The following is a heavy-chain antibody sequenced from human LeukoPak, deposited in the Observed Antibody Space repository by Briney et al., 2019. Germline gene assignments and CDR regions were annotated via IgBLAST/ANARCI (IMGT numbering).Heavy chain of an antibody. CDR1: GFSLSTSGVG. V-gene: IGHV2-5*02. CDR2: IYWDDDE. D-gene: IGHD6-13*01. J-gene: IGHJ4*02. Sequence: SGPTLVKPTQTLTLTCTFSGFSLSTSGVGVGWIRQPPGKALEWLALIYWDDDERYSPSLKSRLTITKDTSKNQVVLTMTNMDPVDTATYYCARPLSSSWYNFYYFDYWGQGTLVTVSS. CDR3: ARPLSSSWYNFYYFDY.